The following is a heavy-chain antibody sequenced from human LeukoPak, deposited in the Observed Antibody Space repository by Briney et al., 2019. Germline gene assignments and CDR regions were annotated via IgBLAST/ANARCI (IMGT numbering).Heavy chain of an antibody. D-gene: IGHD3-10*01. V-gene: IGHV4-39*01. J-gene: IGHJ6*02. CDR2: IYYSGST. Sequence: SETLSLTCTVSGGSISSSSYYWGWIRQPPGKGLEWIGSIYYSGSTYYNPSLKRRVTISVDTSKNQFSLKLSSVTAADTAVYYCARQDYGSGKYYYYYGMDVWGQGTTVTVSS. CDR1: GGSISSSSYY. CDR3: ARQDYGSGKYYYYYGMDV.